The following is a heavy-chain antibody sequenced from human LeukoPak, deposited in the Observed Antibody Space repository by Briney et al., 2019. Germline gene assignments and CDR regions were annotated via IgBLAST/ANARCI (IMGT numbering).Heavy chain of an antibody. J-gene: IGHJ3*02. V-gene: IGHV3-23*01. CDR2: FSGGGGGT. Sequence: GSLRLSCTATGFTFSDYAMSWVRQAPGKGLEWVSAFSGGGGGTYYADSAKGRFTISRDNSKNTLSLQMNSLRAEDTAVYYCAKGRQEVGGSDAFDIWGQGTMVTVSS. CDR3: AKGRQEVGGSDAFDI. CDR1: GFTFSDYA. D-gene: IGHD3-16*01.